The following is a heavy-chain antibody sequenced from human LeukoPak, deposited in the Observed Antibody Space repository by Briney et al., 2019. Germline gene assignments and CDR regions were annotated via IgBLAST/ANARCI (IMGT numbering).Heavy chain of an antibody. CDR2: IIPIFGTA. J-gene: IGHJ4*02. D-gene: IGHD3-22*01. Sequence: SVKVSCKASGGTFSSYAISWVRQAPGQGLEWMGGIIPIFGTANYAQKFQGRVTITTDESTSTAYMELSSLRSEDTAVYYCARCYGSPYYDSSGYYAYWGQGTLVAVSS. CDR3: ARCYGSPYYDSSGYYAY. CDR1: GGTFSSYA. V-gene: IGHV1-69*05.